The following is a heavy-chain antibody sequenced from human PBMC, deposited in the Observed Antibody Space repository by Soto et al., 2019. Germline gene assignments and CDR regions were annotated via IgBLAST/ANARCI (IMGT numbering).Heavy chain of an antibody. J-gene: IGHJ4*02. D-gene: IGHD6-13*01. CDR2: ISYDGSDK. CDR3: GAGQYFSDY. Sequence: PGGSLRLSCAASGFTFSSYGMHWVRQAPGTGLEWVALISYDGSDKYYADSVKGRFTISIDNPKNSLYLQMNSLRVEDTAVYYCGAGQYFSDYWGQGT. CDR1: GFTFSSYG. V-gene: IGHV3-30*03.